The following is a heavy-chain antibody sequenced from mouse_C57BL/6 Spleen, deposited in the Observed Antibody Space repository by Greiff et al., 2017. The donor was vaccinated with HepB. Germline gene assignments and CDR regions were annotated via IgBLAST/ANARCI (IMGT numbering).Heavy chain of an antibody. J-gene: IGHJ3*01. CDR1: GFNIKDDY. CDR3: TTPGLQAY. V-gene: IGHV14-4*01. CDR2: IDPENGDT. D-gene: IGHD2-4*01. Sequence: EVKLVESGAELVRPGASVKLSCTASGFNIKDDYMHWVKQRPEQGLEWIGWIDPENGDTEYASKFQGKATITADTSSNTAYLQLSSLTSEDTAVYYCTTPGLQAYWGQGTLVTVSA.